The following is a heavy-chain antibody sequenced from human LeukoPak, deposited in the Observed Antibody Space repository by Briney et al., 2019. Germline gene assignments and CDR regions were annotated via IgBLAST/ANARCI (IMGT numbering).Heavy chain of an antibody. CDR1: GYTFTGYY. J-gene: IGHJ3*02. D-gene: IGHD4-17*01. CDR3: ARDADYGDYGDPFDI. CDR2: INPNSGGT. Sequence: GASVKVSCKASGYTFTGYYMHWVRQAPGQGLEWMGWINPNSGGTNYAQKFQGRVTMTRDTSISTAYMELSRLRSDDTAVYYCARDADYGDYGDPFDIWGQGTMVTVSS. V-gene: IGHV1-2*02.